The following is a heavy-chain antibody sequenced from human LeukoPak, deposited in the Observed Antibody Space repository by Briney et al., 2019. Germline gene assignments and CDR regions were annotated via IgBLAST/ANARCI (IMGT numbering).Heavy chain of an antibody. CDR3: AREFRGAGYYYGMDV. CDR2: ISYDGSNK. CDR1: GFTFSSYG. J-gene: IGHJ6*02. Sequence: GSLRLSCAASGFTFSSYGMHWVRQAPGKGLEWVAVISYDGSNKYYADSVKGRFTISRDNSKNTLYLQMNSLRAEDTAVYYCAREFRGAGYYYGMDVWGQGTTVTVSS. V-gene: IGHV3-30*19. D-gene: IGHD4-17*01.